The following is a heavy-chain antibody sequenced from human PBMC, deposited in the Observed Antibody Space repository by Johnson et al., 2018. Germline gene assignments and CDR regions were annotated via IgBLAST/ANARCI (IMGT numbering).Heavy chain of an antibody. CDR3: TRDSTPLPYYFDY. J-gene: IGHJ4*02. CDR1: GFTSGDYA. Sequence: VQLVQSGGGLVEPGQSRTLFCTTSGFTSGDYAINWFRQAPGKGLEFVGFIRSKTYGATTEYAASVRGSFTISRDHSKSITYLQMNNLKTEDTAVYYCTRDSTPLPYYFDYWGQGTLVTVSS. V-gene: IGHV3-49*03. CDR2: IRSKTYGATT.